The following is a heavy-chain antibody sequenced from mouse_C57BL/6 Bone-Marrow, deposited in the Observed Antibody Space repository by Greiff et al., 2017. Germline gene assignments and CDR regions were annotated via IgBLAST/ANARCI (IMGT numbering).Heavy chain of an antibody. CDR3: ANYYMGFAY. V-gene: IGHV1-61*01. CDR2: IYPSDSET. D-gene: IGHD1-1*02. J-gene: IGHJ3*01. CDR1: GYTFTSYW. Sequence: QVQLQQPGAELVRPGSSVKLSCKASGYTFTSYWMDWVKQRPGQGLEWIGNIYPSDSETHYNQKFKDKAPLTVDKSSSTAYMQLSSLTSGDSAVYYCANYYMGFAYGGQGTRVTVSA.